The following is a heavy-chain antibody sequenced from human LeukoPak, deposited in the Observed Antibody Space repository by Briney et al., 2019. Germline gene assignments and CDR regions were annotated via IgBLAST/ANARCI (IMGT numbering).Heavy chain of an antibody. CDR1: GFTFISYW. D-gene: IGHD3-10*01. CDR3: ARFGPGRDLSYLDY. V-gene: IGHV3-7*01. J-gene: IGHJ4*02. CDR2: INQDGSEE. Sequence: PGGSLRLSCAASGFTFISYWMTWVRQAPGKELEWVASINQDGSEEFYVDSMKGRVTISRNYAKNSLYLQINNLRTEDTAVYYCARFGPGRDLSYLDYWGQGTLVTVSS.